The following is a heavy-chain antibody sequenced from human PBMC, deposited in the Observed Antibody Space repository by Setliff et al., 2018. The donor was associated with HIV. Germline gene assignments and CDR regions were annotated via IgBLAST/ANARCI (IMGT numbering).Heavy chain of an antibody. CDR2: MQHSGRT. V-gene: IGHV4-34*01. CDR1: GGSFSGYC. Sequence: SETLSLTCAVYGGSFSGYCWSWIRQPPGKGLEWIGEMQHSGRTNYNPSLRSRVTTSVDTSKSQFSLQVSSVTAADTAVYYCARRSGSYRDFDYWGQGTLVTVSS. CDR3: ARRSGSYRDFDY. J-gene: IGHJ4*02. D-gene: IGHD1-26*01.